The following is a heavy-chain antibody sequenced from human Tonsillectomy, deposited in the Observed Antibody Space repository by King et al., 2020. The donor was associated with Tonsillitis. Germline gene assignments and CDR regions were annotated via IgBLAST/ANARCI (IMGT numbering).Heavy chain of an antibody. J-gene: IGHJ4*02. CDR2: LSYDGSNK. CDR3: ARAKGGYCTGAGCYPGDY. CDR1: GFTFSSYA. V-gene: IGHV3-30-3*01. D-gene: IGHD2-15*01. Sequence: QLVQSGGGVVQPGRSLRLSCAASGFTFSSYAFYWVRQAPGKGLEWLAVLSYDGSNKYHADSVKGRFSISRDNSKNHLYLQMHILRPEDTAVYYCARAKGGYCTGAGCYPGDYWGQGALVTVSS.